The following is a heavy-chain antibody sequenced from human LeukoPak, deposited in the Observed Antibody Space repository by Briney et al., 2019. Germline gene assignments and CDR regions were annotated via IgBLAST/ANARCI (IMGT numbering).Heavy chain of an antibody. Sequence: SAQTLVNPTQTLTLTCTFSGFSLSTNGMCLSWIRQPPGKALEWLSLIDWDDDKYYSTSLKTRLTISKDTSKNQVVLTMTNMDTVDTATYYCARTYYYDSSGYRFDYWGQGTLVTVSS. CDR1: GFSLSTNGMC. CDR3: ARTYYYDSSGYRFDY. V-gene: IGHV2-70*01. D-gene: IGHD3-22*01. J-gene: IGHJ4*02. CDR2: IDWDDDK.